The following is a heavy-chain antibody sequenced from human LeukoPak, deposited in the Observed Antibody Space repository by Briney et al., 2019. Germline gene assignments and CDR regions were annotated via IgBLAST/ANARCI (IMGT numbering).Heavy chain of an antibody. CDR2: ISGGGSTI. Sequence: GGSLRLSCVASGFTFRSYEMNWVRQAPGRGLEWVSYISGGGSTIYYADSVEGRFTISRDDARNSLYLQMNSLRAEDTAVYYRARGFSGYTYGPDYWGQGTLVTVSS. CDR1: GFTFRSYE. V-gene: IGHV3-48*03. J-gene: IGHJ4*02. D-gene: IGHD5-18*01. CDR3: ARGFSGYTYGPDY.